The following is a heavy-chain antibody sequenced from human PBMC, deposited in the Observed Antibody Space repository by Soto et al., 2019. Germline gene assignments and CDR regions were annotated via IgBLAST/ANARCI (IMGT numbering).Heavy chain of an antibody. Sequence: SVQVSCKASGYSFTDYHIHWVRQAPGQGLEWLGRINPKSGGTSTAQKFQGWVTMTTDTSISTASMELTRLTSDDTAIYYCERGESIDCSNAVCSFSYHHDMDIWGQG. CDR2: INPKSGGT. D-gene: IGHD2-8*01. CDR1: GYSFTDYH. J-gene: IGHJ6*02. CDR3: ERGESIDCSNAVCSFSYHHDMDI. V-gene: IGHV1-2*04.